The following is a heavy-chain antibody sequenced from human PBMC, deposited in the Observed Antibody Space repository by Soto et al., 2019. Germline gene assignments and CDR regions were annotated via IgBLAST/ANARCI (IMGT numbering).Heavy chain of an antibody. V-gene: IGHV1-46*01. Sequence: GASVKVSCKASGYTFTSYYMHWVRQAPGQGLEWMGIINPSGGSTSYAQKFQGRVTMTRDTSTSTVYMELSSLRSEDTAVYYCARDRGPGTAMDKLYWDFDLWGRGPLVNVSS. CDR3: ARDRGPGTAMDKLYWDFDL. CDR1: GYTFTSYY. CDR2: INPSGGST. D-gene: IGHD5-18*01. J-gene: IGHJ2*01.